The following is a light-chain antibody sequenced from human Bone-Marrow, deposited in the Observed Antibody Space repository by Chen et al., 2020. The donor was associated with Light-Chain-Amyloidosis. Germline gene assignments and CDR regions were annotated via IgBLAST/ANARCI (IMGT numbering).Light chain of an antibody. V-gene: IGLV3-25*03. CDR1: DLPTQY. CDR3: QSADSSGTYEVI. J-gene: IGLJ2*01. CDR2: RDT. Sequence: SYELTQPPSVSVSPGRTARITCSGDDLPTQYAYWYQQKPGQAPVLVIHRDTERPSGISERFSGSSSGTTATLTISGVQAEDKADYHCQSADSSGTYEVIFGGGTKLTVL.